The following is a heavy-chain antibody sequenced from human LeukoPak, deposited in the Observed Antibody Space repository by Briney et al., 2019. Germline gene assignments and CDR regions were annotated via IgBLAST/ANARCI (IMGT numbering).Heavy chain of an antibody. J-gene: IGHJ1*01. Sequence: GGSLRLSCTASGFTFGDYAMSWVRQAPGKGLEWVGFIRSKAYGGTTEYAASVKGRFTISRDDSKSIAYLQMNSLKTEDTAVYYCTRGSGHFQHWGQGTLVTVSS. V-gene: IGHV3-49*04. CDR1: GFTFGDYA. CDR3: TRGSGHFQH. CDR2: IRSKAYGGTT.